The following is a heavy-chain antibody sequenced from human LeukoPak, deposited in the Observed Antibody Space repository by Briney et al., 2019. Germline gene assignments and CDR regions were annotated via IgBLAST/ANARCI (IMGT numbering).Heavy chain of an antibody. Sequence: GESLKISCKGSGYSFTTYWIGWVRQMPGKGLEWMGIIYPGDSDIRYSPSFQGQVTISADKSISTAYLQWSSLKASDTAMYYCARRAIVGGSNFDYWGQGTLVTVSS. V-gene: IGHV5-51*01. CDR1: GYSFTTYW. CDR2: IYPGDSDI. J-gene: IGHJ4*02. CDR3: ARRAIVGGSNFDY. D-gene: IGHD1-26*01.